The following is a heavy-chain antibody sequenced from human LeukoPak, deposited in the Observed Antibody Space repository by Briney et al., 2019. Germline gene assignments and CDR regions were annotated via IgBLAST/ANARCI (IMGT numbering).Heavy chain of an antibody. CDR3: ARSPTVVTPGGNWFDP. D-gene: IGHD4-23*01. Sequence: SETLSLTCTVSGGSISSSSYYWGWIRQPPGKGLEWIGSIYYSGSTYYNPSLKSRVTISVDTSKNQFSLKLSSVTAAGTAVYYCARSPTVVTPGGNWFDPWGQGTLVTVSS. CDR2: IYYSGST. J-gene: IGHJ5*02. V-gene: IGHV4-39*01. CDR1: GGSISSSSYY.